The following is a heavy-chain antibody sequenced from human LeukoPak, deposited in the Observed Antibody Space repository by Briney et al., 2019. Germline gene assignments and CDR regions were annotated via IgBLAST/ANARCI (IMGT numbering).Heavy chain of an antibody. D-gene: IGHD4-17*01. CDR2: ISYDGSNK. J-gene: IGHJ4*02. CDR3: ARDFGDPLTTVTNYYFDY. CDR1: GFTFSSYA. Sequence: PGGSLRLSCAASGFTFSSYAMHWVRQAPGKGLEWVAVISYDGSNKYYADSVKGRFTISRDNSKNTLYLQMNSLRAEDTAVYYCARDFGDPLTTVTNYYFDYWGQGTLVTVSS. V-gene: IGHV3-30-3*01.